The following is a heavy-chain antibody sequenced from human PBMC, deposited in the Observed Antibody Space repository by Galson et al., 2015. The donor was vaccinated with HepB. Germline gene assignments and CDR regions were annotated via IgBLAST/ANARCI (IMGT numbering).Heavy chain of an antibody. Sequence: SETLSLTCTVSGGSISSYYWNWIRQPPGKGLEWIGYIYYSGSTNYNASLKSRVTISVDTSKNQFSLKLRSVTAADTAMYYCARSYKTLYSSSSGFDYWGQGTLVTVSS. CDR3: ARSYKTLYSSSSGFDY. J-gene: IGHJ4*02. D-gene: IGHD6-6*01. CDR1: GGSISSYY. V-gene: IGHV4-59*01. CDR2: IYYSGST.